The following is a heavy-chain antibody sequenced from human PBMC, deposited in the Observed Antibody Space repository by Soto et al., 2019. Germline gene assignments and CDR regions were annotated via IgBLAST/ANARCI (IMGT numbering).Heavy chain of an antibody. CDR1: GGTFSSYA. Sequence: SVKVSCKASGGTFSSYAISWVRQAPGQGLEWMGGIIPINGTTNYAQKFQGRVTITKDASASTAYMELSGLRSEDTAVYYCARDSWVATFHFAYWGQGTLVTVSS. D-gene: IGHD5-12*01. V-gene: IGHV1-69*05. J-gene: IGHJ4*02. CDR3: ARDSWVATFHFAY. CDR2: IIPINGTT.